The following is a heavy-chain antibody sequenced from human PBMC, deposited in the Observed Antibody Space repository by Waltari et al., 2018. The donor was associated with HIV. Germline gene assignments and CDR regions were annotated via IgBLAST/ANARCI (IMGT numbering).Heavy chain of an antibody. J-gene: IGHJ4*02. D-gene: IGHD6-19*01. CDR2: IRLKANGGAT. V-gene: IGHV3-49*05. CDR3: ARGGVAVPGIHY. CDR1: GFTFGDNG. Sequence: DVQVVESGGGLVKTGRSQRHTYTGSGFTFGDNGVSWSRQDPGKGLEWVGFIRLKANGGATQYGASVKGRFTISREDSKSVAYLQMNSLEIEDTAVYFCARGGVAVPGIHYWGQGTLVIVSS.